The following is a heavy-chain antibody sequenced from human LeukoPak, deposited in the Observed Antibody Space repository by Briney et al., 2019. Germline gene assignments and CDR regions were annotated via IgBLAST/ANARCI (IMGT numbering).Heavy chain of an antibody. J-gene: IGHJ6*02. Sequence: SVNVSCKASGFTLSNSAVQWVRQARGQRPEWIGWIVVGSGNTNYAQKFQERVTITRDMSTSTAYMELSSLRSEDTAVYYCAARSGYYYGMDVWGQGTTVTVSS. D-gene: IGHD3-3*01. CDR2: IVVGSGNT. V-gene: IGHV1-58*01. CDR1: GFTLSNSA. CDR3: AARSGYYYGMDV.